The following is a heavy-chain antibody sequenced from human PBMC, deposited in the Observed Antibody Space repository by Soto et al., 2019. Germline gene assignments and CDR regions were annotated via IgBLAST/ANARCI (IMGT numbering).Heavy chain of an antibody. D-gene: IGHD2-2*01. V-gene: IGHV1-3*01. J-gene: IGHJ6*03. Sequence: GASVKVSCKASGYTFTSYAMHWVRQAPGQRLEWMGWINAGNGNTKYSQKFQGRVTITRDTSASTAYMELSSLRSEDTAVYYCARSPGVVPAARSYNYYYYYMDVWGKGTTVTVSS. CDR2: INAGNGNT. CDR1: GYTFTSYA. CDR3: ARSPGVVPAARSYNYYYYYMDV.